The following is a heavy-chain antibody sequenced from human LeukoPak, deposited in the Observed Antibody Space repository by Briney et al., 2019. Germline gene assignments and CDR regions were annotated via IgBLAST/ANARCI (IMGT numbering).Heavy chain of an antibody. CDR3: ARRSSGYGTYYYYYYMDV. CDR2: IIPIFGTA. Sequence: SVKVSCKASGGTFSSYAISWVRQAPGQGLEWMGGIIPIFGTANYAQKFQGRVTITADESTSTAYMELSSLRSEDTAVYYCARRSSGYGTYYYYYYMDVWGKGTMVTVSS. J-gene: IGHJ6*03. V-gene: IGHV1-69*13. D-gene: IGHD5-12*01. CDR1: GGTFSSYA.